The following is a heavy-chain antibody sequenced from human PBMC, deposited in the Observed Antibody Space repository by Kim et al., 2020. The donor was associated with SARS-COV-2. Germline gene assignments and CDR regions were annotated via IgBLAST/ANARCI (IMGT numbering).Heavy chain of an antibody. CDR1: GFIFSTYA. Sequence: GGSLRLSCAASGFIFSTYAIHWVRQAPGKGLEWVAVIPFDGGNKFYADSVKGRFTISRDNSKNTLYLQMTSLRAEDTAVYYCARAMARGLSSGKPRNYWYFDLWGRGTLVTVSS. J-gene: IGHJ2*01. CDR3: ARAMARGLSSGKPRNYWYFDL. D-gene: IGHD5-12*01. V-gene: IGHV3-30-3*01. CDR2: IPFDGGNK.